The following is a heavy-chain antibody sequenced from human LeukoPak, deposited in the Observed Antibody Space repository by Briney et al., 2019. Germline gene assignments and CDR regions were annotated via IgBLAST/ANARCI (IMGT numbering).Heavy chain of an antibody. CDR1: GFTFNNYG. Sequence: PGRSLRLSCAASGFTFNNYGMHWVRQAPGKGLEWVAVISYDGSNKYYADSVKGRFTISRDNSKNTLYLQMNSLRAEDTAVYYCARSWIQLWLLGYWGQGTLVTVSS. J-gene: IGHJ4*02. D-gene: IGHD5-18*01. CDR2: ISYDGSNK. V-gene: IGHV3-30*03. CDR3: ARSWIQLWLLGY.